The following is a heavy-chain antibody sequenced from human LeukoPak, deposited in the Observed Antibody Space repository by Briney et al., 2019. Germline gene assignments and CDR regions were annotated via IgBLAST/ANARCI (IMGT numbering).Heavy chain of an antibody. Sequence: HRASVKVSCKASGYTFTSYAISWVRQAPGQGLEWMGGIIPIFGTANYAQKFQDRVTITADESTSTAHMELSSLRSEDTAVYYCARAARYCSAGTCYSLDYWGQGTVVTVSS. D-gene: IGHD2-15*01. V-gene: IGHV1-69*13. CDR2: IIPIFGTA. CDR1: GYTFTSYA. J-gene: IGHJ4*02. CDR3: ARAARYCSAGTCYSLDY.